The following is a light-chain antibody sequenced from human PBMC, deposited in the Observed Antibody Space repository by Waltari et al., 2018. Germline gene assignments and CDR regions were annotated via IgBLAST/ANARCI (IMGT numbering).Light chain of an antibody. Sequence: QSVLTQPPSVSAAPGQGVTISCSGGHSNIGNNSFSWYRQFPGTAPKLLIYEDIGRPSGVPGRFSGSRSGTSATLDITGLQAGDEADYYCGTWDSSLSGAVFGGGTHLTVL. CDR1: HSNIGNNS. V-gene: IGLV1-51*02. CDR3: GTWDSSLSGAV. J-gene: IGLJ7*01. CDR2: EDI.